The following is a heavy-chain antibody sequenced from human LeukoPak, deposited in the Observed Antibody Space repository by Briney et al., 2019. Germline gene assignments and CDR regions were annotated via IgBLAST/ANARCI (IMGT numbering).Heavy chain of an antibody. CDR3: ARLSGWFLGY. V-gene: IGHV3-33*08. D-gene: IGHD6-19*01. Sequence: PGGSLRLSCAASGSTFSSYAMHWVRQAPGKGLEWVANIRYNGRNKYYADSVKGRFTISRDNSKNTLYLQMNSLRAEDTAVYYCARLSGWFLGYWGQGTLVAVFS. CDR1: GSTFSSYA. CDR2: IRYNGRNK. J-gene: IGHJ4*02.